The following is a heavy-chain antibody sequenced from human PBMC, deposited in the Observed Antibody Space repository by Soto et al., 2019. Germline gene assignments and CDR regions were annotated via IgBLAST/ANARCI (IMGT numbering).Heavy chain of an antibody. CDR3: SKRMTTLTPSYYYYNMGV. Sequence: PGGSLRLSCVASGFAFRNYAMSWVRQAPGKGLEWVSTISGSGDSTVYSDSVKGRCSISRDNSKNTLSLQMNSLRADDTAVYYCSKRMTTLTPSYYYYNMGVWGQGTTVTVSS. V-gene: IGHV3-23*01. CDR1: GFAFRNYA. CDR2: ISGSGDST. J-gene: IGHJ6*02.